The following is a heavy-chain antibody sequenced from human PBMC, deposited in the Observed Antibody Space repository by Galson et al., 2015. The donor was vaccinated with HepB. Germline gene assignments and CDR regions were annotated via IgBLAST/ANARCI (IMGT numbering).Heavy chain of an antibody. D-gene: IGHD2-2*01. CDR3: AGVGGPERVCSGTSCYRVY. CDR1: GYTFTTFD. V-gene: IGHV1-8*01. CDR2: MNPNSGNP. Sequence: SVKVSCKASGYTFTTFDVHWVRQAPGQGLVWMGWMNPNSGNPAYSQKFQGRVPMTRNTPVSTAYMGLSSLRSKDTAVYYCAGVGGPERVCSGTSCYRVYWGQGTLVSVSS. J-gene: IGHJ4*02.